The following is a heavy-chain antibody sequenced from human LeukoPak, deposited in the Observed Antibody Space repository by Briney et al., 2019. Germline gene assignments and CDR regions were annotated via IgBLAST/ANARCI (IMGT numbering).Heavy chain of an antibody. CDR1: GFTFSSYA. Sequence: GGSLRLSCAASGFTFSSYAMSWVRQAPGKGLEWVSAISGSGGSTYYADSVKGRFTISRDDSKNTLYLQMNSLRAEDTAVYYCARDPGGVDILYHFDYWGQGTLVTVSS. V-gene: IGHV3-23*01. CDR3: ARDPGGVDILYHFDY. J-gene: IGHJ4*02. CDR2: ISGSGGST. D-gene: IGHD3-9*01.